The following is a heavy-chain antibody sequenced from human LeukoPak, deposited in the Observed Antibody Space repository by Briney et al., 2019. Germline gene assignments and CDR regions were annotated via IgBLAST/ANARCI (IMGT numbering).Heavy chain of an antibody. D-gene: IGHD3-9*01. CDR1: GYTFTGYY. CDR3: GRIGKTSVLRYFDWLPFDY. V-gene: IGHV1-2*02. Sequence: GASVKVSCKASGYTFTGYYMHWVRQAPGQGLEWMGWINPNSGGTNYAQKFQGRVTMTRDTSISTAYMELSRLRSDDTAVYYCGRIGKTSVLRYFDWLPFDYWGQGALVTVSS. J-gene: IGHJ4*02. CDR2: INPNSGGT.